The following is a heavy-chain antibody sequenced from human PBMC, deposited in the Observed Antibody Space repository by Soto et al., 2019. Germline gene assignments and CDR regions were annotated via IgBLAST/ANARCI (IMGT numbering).Heavy chain of an antibody. CDR1: GLTFSNYA. D-gene: IGHD1-7*01. Sequence: EVRLLESGGGLVKPGGSLRLSCATSGLTFSNYAMSWVRQAPGGGLEWVSSMSGSSSTTYYADSVKGRFTISRDRSKNTRYRQMSSLRAEDTALYYCAKNQERELPRVIDFWGQGTLVTVSS. CDR3: AKNQERELPRVIDF. CDR2: MSGSSSTT. V-gene: IGHV3-23*01. J-gene: IGHJ4*02.